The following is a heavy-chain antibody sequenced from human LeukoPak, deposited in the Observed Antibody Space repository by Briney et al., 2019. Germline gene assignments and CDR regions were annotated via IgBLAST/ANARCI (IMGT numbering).Heavy chain of an antibody. CDR3: ARFRGIAAAGSYYYGMDV. V-gene: IGHV4-4*07. D-gene: IGHD6-13*01. J-gene: IGHJ6*02. CDR1: GGSISSYY. Sequence: SETLSLTCTVSGGSISSYYWSWIRQPAGKGLEWIGRIYTSGSTNYNPSLKSRVTMSVDTSKNQFSLKLSSVTAADTAVYYCARFRGIAAAGSYYYGMDVWGQGTTVTVSS. CDR2: IYTSGST.